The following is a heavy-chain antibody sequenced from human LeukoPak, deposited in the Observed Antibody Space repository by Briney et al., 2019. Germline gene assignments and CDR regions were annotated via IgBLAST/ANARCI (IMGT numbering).Heavy chain of an antibody. CDR2: IYHSGST. J-gene: IGHJ4*02. CDR3: ARHIQGYGDYQFDY. CDR1: GYSISSGYY. D-gene: IGHD4-17*01. V-gene: IGHV4-38-2*01. Sequence: SETLSLTCAVSGYSISSGYYWGWIRQPPGKGLEWIGSIYHSGSTYYNPSLKSRVTISVDTSKNQFSLKLSSATAADTAVYYCARHIQGYGDYQFDYWGQGTLVTVSS.